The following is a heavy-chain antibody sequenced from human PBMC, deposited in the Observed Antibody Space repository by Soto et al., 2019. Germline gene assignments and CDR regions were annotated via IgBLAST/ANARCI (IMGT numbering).Heavy chain of an antibody. CDR2: ISPNSGGT. CDR1: GYTFTGYY. J-gene: IGHJ4*02. V-gene: IGHV1-2*02. CDR3: GKGRSGDVGVFY. Sequence: QVQLVQSGAEVKKSGASVKVSCKASGYTFTGYYIHWVRQAPGQGPEWMGEISPNSGGTKYAQRFQGRVTMTRDTAITTVYMELSNLSPDDTAVYYCGKGRSGDVGVFYWGQGTLVIVYS. D-gene: IGHD1-26*01.